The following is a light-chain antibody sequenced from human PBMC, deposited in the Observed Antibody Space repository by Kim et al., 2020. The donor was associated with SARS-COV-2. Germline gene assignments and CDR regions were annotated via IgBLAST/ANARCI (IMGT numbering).Light chain of an antibody. CDR3: LQYDSYSNT. V-gene: IGKV1-5*01. CDR1: QGISAW. J-gene: IGKJ2*01. Sequence: DIQMTQSPSTLSASVGDRVTITCRGSQGISAWLAWYQQKPGKAPKLLIYGGSSLNSGVPSRFSGSGSGTEFTLTISSLQPDDFATYYCLQYDSYSNTFGQGTKLEI. CDR2: GGS.